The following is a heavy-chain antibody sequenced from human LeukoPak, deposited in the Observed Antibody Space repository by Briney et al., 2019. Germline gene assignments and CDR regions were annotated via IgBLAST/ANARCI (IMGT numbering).Heavy chain of an antibody. D-gene: IGHD3-10*01. Sequence: GGPLRLSCVASGLQFNNYWMNWVRQAPGKGLEWVANIKQDSSEEHYVDSVRGRFTISRDNAKTSLSLQMNSQRAEDTAVYYGARDRGFDYWGQGTLVTVSS. CDR3: ARDRGFDY. V-gene: IGHV3-7*01. CDR1: GLQFNNYW. CDR2: IKQDSSEE. J-gene: IGHJ4*02.